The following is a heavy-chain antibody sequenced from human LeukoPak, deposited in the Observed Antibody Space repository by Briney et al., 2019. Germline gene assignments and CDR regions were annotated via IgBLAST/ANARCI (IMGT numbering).Heavy chain of an antibody. Sequence: ASVKVSCKVSGYTLTEFSMHWVRQAPGQGLEWMGIINPSGGSTSYAQKFQGRVTMTRDMSTSTVYMELSSLRSEDTAVYYCARGVAAANKDYWGQGTLVTVSS. V-gene: IGHV1-46*01. CDR3: ARGVAAANKDY. CDR1: GYTLTEFS. J-gene: IGHJ4*02. D-gene: IGHD6-13*01. CDR2: INPSGGST.